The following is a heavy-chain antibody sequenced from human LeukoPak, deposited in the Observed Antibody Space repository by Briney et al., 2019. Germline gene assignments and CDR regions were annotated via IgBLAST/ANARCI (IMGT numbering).Heavy chain of an antibody. CDR1: GFSFRSFW. CDR2: IDEDGNEK. V-gene: IGHV3-7*01. J-gene: IGHJ6*04. CDR3: AELGITKIGGV. Sequence: PGGSLRLSCAGSGFSFRSFWMSWVRQAPGKGLEWVANIDEDGNEKNYVDFVKGRFTISRDNAKNSLYLQMNSLRAEDTAVYYCAELGITKIGGVWGKGTTVTISS. D-gene: IGHD3-10*02.